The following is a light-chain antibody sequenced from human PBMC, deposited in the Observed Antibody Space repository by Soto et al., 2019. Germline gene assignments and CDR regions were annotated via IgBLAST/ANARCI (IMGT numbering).Light chain of an antibody. J-gene: IGKJ5*01. CDR3: QQRNSYPIT. Sequence: IQLTQSPSLLSASVGDRVTITCRASQGIGSSLAWYHQKAGKAPKLLIHTASTLQSGVPSRFSGSGSGTDFTLTITSLQPEDSATYYCQQRNSYPITFGQGTRLEIK. CDR2: TAS. V-gene: IGKV1-9*01. CDR1: QGIGSS.